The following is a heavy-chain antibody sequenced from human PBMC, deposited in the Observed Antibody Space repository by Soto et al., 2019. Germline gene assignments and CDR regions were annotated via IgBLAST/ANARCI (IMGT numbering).Heavy chain of an antibody. Sequence: QVQLQESGPGLVKPSQTLSLTCTVSGGSISSCGYYWIWIRQDPGKGLEWVGYIYYSGSTYYNTSLKSRITKSVDTPNNQIALKLTSETAAETAVYYCAKSVFPWGQGTLVTVSS. V-gene: IGHV4-31*03. CDR2: IYYSGST. CDR3: AKSVFP. CDR1: GGSISSCGYY. J-gene: IGHJ5*02.